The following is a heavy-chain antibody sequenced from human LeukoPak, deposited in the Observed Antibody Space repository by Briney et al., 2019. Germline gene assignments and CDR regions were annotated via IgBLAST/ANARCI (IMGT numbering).Heavy chain of an antibody. D-gene: IGHD2-2*02. Sequence: ASVKVSCKASGYTFANFGITWVRQAPGQGLEWKGWISVYNGNTNYAQNLQGRVTLTTDTSTSTAYMELRSLRSDDTALYYRARTCSSSSCYMVHWGQGTLVTVSS. J-gene: IGHJ4*02. CDR3: ARTCSSSSCYMVH. V-gene: IGHV1-18*01. CDR2: ISVYNGNT. CDR1: GYTFANFG.